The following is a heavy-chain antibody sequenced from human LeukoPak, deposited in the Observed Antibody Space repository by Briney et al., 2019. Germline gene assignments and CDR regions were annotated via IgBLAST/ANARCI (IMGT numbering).Heavy chain of an antibody. CDR1: GFTFSSYG. J-gene: IGHJ4*02. D-gene: IGHD3-22*01. V-gene: IGHV3-23*01. CDR2: ISGSDGNT. Sequence: GGSLRLSCAASGFTFSSYGMHWVRQAPGKGLEWVSAISGSDGNTYHADSVRGRFSISRDNSKNTLYLQMNSLRAEDTAVYYCAKSYYERSGSTRHVDYWGQGTLVTVSS. CDR3: AKSYYERSGSTRHVDY.